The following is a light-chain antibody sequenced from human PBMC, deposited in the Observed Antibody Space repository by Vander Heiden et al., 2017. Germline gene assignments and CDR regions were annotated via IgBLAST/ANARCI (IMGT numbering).Light chain of an antibody. CDR2: DAS. Sequence: DIQMTQSPSSLSASVGERVTITCQASHDISNYLNWYQQKPGKAPKLLIYDASKLETGVPSRFSGSGSGTDFTFTISSLQPEDIATYYCQQYDKLPNTFGQGTRLEIK. J-gene: IGKJ5*01. CDR3: QQYDKLPNT. V-gene: IGKV1-33*01. CDR1: HDISNY.